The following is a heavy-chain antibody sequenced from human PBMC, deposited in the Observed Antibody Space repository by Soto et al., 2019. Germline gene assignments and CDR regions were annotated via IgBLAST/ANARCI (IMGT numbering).Heavy chain of an antibody. CDR3: AKDGVLLWFGIEPNYFDY. D-gene: IGHD3-10*01. J-gene: IGHJ4*02. CDR1: GFTFSSYG. V-gene: IGHV3-30*18. CDR2: ISYDGSNK. Sequence: PGGSLRLSCAASGFTFSSYGMHWVCQAPGKGLEWVAVISYDGSNKYYADSVKGRFTISRDNSKNTLYLQMNSLRAEDTAVYYCAKDGVLLWFGIEPNYFDYWGQGTLVTVSS.